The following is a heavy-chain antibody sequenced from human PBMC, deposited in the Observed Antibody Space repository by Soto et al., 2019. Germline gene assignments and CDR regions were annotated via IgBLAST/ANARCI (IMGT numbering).Heavy chain of an antibody. CDR2: IRSKANSYAT. J-gene: IGHJ4*02. CDR3: TIPRYSGSYLTFDY. V-gene: IGHV3-73*01. D-gene: IGHD1-26*01. Sequence: GKGLEWVGRIRSKANSYATAYAASVKGRFTISRDDSKSTAYLQMNSLKTEDTAVYYCTIPRYSGSYLTFDYWGQGTLVTVSS.